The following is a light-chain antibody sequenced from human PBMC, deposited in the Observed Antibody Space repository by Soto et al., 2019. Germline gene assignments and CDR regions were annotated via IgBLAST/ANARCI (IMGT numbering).Light chain of an antibody. Sequence: QSVLTEPASVSWSPGQSITISGTGTSSDVGGYNYASWYQQHPGKAPKLMIYAVTDRPSGVSSRFSGSKSGNTASLTISGLQAEDEADYYCSSYTSSSTLFGTGTKVTVL. CDR3: SSYTSSSTL. CDR2: AVT. CDR1: SSDVGGYNY. V-gene: IGLV2-14*01. J-gene: IGLJ1*01.